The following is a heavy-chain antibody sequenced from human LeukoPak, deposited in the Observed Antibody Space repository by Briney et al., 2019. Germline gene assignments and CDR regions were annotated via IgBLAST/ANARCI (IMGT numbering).Heavy chain of an antibody. D-gene: IGHD6-19*01. J-gene: IGHJ4*02. CDR2: IYLGDSDT. Sequence: GESLKISCKGSGYSFTNYWIAWVRQMPGKGLEWMGIIYLGDSDTRYSPSFQGQVTISADKSISTAYLRWSSLKASDTAMYYCARHPSYTSGWPLDYWGQGTLVTVSS. CDR3: ARHPSYTSGWPLDY. V-gene: IGHV5-51*01. CDR1: GYSFTNYW.